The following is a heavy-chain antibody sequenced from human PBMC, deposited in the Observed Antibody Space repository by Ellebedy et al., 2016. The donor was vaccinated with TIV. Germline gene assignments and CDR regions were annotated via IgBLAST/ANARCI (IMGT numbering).Heavy chain of an antibody. Sequence: SQTLSLTCXVSGGSISSGGYSWSWIRQPPGKGLEWIGYIYHSGSTYYNPSLKSRVTISVDRSKNQFSLKLSSVTAADTAVYYCAGCYGDYVGGCAFDIWGQGTMVTVSS. CDR3: AGCYGDYVGGCAFDI. J-gene: IGHJ3*02. CDR1: GGSISSGGYS. CDR2: IYHSGST. D-gene: IGHD4-17*01. V-gene: IGHV4-30-2*01.